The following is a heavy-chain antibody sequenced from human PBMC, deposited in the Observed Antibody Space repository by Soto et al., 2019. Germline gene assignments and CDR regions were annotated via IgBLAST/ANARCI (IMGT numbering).Heavy chain of an antibody. CDR2: ISSSSSYI. J-gene: IGHJ4*02. CDR1: GFTFSSYS. D-gene: IGHD3-3*01. V-gene: IGHV3-21*01. Sequence: PGGSLRLSCAASGFTFSSYSMNWVRQAPGKGLEWVSSISSSSSYIYYADSVKGRFTISRDNAKNSLYLQMNSLRAEDTAVYYCARDPGGGRYDFWSGYYYFDYWGQGTLVTVSS. CDR3: ARDPGGGRYDFWSGYYYFDY.